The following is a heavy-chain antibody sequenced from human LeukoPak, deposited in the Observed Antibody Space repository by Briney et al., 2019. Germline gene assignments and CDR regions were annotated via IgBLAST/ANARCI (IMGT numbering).Heavy chain of an antibody. Sequence: ASVKVSCKASGYTFTGCYMHWVRQAPGQGLEWMGWINPNSGGTNYAQKFQGRVTMTRDTSISTAYMELSRLRSDDTAVYYCARDRNVAVYSSSWKTYGYWGQGTLVTVSS. V-gene: IGHV1-2*02. CDR1: GYTFTGCY. CDR2: INPNSGGT. J-gene: IGHJ4*02. CDR3: ARDRNVAVYSSSWKTYGY. D-gene: IGHD6-13*01.